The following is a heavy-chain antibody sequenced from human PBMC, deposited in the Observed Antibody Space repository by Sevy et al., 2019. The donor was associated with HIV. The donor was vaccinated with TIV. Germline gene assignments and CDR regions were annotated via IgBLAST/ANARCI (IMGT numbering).Heavy chain of an antibody. CDR2: IKSRADGGTT. Sequence: GGSLRLSCAASGFTFTYAWMTWVRQAPGKGLEWVGRIKSRADGGTTDYAAPVKGRFTISRDDSKNTLYLQMNSLRSEDTGVYYCSTDPIILLLVTDGNDVGGQGTTVTVSS. CDR1: GFTFTYAW. V-gene: IGHV3-15*01. D-gene: IGHD2-8*01. CDR3: STDPIILLLVTDGNDV. J-gene: IGHJ6*02.